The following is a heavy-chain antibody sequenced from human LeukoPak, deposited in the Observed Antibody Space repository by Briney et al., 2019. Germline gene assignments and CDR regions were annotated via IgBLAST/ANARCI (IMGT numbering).Heavy chain of an antibody. CDR1: GDSISSNNYF. Sequence: SETLSLTCTVSGDSISSNNYFWGWICQPPGKGLEWIGEISYNGNTYYNPSLKSRVTISVDTSKNQFSLKLSSVIAADTAVYYCASLSLWGQGTLVTVSS. CDR2: ISYNGNT. V-gene: IGHV4-39*01. CDR3: ASLSL. J-gene: IGHJ4*02.